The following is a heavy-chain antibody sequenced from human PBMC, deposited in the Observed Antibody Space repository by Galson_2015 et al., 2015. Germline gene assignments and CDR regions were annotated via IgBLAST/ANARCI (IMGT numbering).Heavy chain of an antibody. V-gene: IGHV1-69*04. CDR1: GGTFSSYA. CDR3: ARSPLGYCSSTSCPHRHMDV. D-gene: IGHD2-2*01. CDR2: IIPILGIA. J-gene: IGHJ6*03. Sequence: SVKVSCKASGGTFSSYAISWVRQAPGQGLEWMGRIIPILGIANYAQKFQGRVTITADKSTSTAYMELSSLRSEDTAVYYCARSPLGYCSSTSCPHRHMDVWGKGTTVTVSS.